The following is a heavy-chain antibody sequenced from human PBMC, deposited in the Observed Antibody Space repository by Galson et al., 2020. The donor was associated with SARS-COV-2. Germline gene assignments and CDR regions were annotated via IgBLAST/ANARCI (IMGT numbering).Heavy chain of an antibody. D-gene: IGHD6-6*01. J-gene: IGHJ4*02. CDR3: LAYSSSRQSY. Sequence: GGSLRLYCSASGFIFSDYAMHWVRQAPGKGLQSVSALSGTGGTSFYIESVKDRFTMSRDNSKNTFYLQMTGLRVEDTAFYYCLAYSSSRQSYWGQGTLVTVSS. V-gene: IGHV3-64D*09. CDR2: LSGTGGTS. CDR1: GFIFSDYA.